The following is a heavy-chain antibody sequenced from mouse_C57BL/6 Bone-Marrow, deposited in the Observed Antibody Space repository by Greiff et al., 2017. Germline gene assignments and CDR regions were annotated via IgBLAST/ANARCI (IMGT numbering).Heavy chain of an antibody. CDR3: ARGDGNSSWFAY. Sequence: EVQLQESGGGLVKPGGSLKLSCAASGFTFSDYGMHWVRQAPEKGLEWVAYISSGSSTIYYADTVKGRFTISRDNAKNTLFLQMTSLRSEDTAMYYCARGDGNSSWFAYWGQGTLVTVSA. CDR2: ISSGSSTI. CDR1: GFTFSDYG. V-gene: IGHV5-17*01. D-gene: IGHD2-1*01. J-gene: IGHJ3*01.